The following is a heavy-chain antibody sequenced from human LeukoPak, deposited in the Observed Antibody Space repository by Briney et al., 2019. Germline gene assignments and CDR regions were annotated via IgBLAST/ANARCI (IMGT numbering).Heavy chain of an antibody. CDR1: GFTFSSYA. V-gene: IGHV3-23*01. CDR3: AKASTYYDFWSGYPFDY. Sequence: SGGSLRLSCAASGFTFSSYAMSWVRQAPGKGLEWVSAISGSGGSTYYADSVKGRFTISRDNSKNTLYLQMNSLRAEDTAVYYCAKASTYYDFWSGYPFDYWGQGTLVTVSS. CDR2: ISGSGGST. D-gene: IGHD3-3*01. J-gene: IGHJ4*02.